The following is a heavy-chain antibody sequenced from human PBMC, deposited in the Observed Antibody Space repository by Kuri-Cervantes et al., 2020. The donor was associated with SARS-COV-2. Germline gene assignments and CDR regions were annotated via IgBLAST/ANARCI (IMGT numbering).Heavy chain of an antibody. CDR1: GFTLSSYS. V-gene: IGHV3-48*01. J-gene: IGHJ4*02. CDR3: ARDREGTIFDY. CDR2: ISSSSSTI. Sequence: GESLKISCAASGFTLSSYSMNWVRQAPGKGLEWVSYISSSSSTIYYADSVKGRFTISRDNAKNSLYLQMNSLRAEDTAVYYCARDREGTIFDYWGQGTLVTVSS. D-gene: IGHD1-26*01.